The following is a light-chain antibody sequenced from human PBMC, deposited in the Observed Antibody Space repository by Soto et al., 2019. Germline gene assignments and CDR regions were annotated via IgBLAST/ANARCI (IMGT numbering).Light chain of an antibody. CDR3: QREVT. CDR2: AAS. J-gene: IGKJ3*01. Sequence: IQLTQSPSSLSASVGDRVTITCRASQGISSYLAWYQQKPGKAPKLLIYAASTLQSGVPSRFGGSGSGTDFTLTISSLQPEDFATYYCQREVTFGPGTKVDIK. CDR1: QGISSY. V-gene: IGKV1-9*01.